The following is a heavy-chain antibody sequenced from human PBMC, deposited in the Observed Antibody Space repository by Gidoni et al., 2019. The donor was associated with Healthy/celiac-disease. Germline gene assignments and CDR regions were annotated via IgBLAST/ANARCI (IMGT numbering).Heavy chain of an antibody. CDR1: GFTLGDYA. Sequence: EVQLVESGGGLVKPGRSLRLSCTASGFTLGDYAMSWFRQAPGKGLGWVGFIRSKAYGGTTEYAASVKGRFTISRDDSKSIAYLQMNSLKTEDTAVYYCTRDGSEYSSSWYYFDYWGQGTLVTVSS. CDR3: TRDGSEYSSSWYYFDY. D-gene: IGHD6-13*01. CDR2: IRSKAYGGTT. V-gene: IGHV3-49*05. J-gene: IGHJ4*02.